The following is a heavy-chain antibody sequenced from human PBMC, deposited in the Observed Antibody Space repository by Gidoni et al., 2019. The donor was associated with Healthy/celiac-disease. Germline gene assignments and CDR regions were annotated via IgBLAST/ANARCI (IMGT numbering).Heavy chain of an antibody. CDR1: GFTFDDYA. V-gene: IGHV3-9*01. Sequence: EVQLVESGGGLVQPGRSLRLSCAASGFTFDDYAMHWVRQAPGKGLEWVSGISWNSGSIGYADSVKGRFTISRDNAKNSLYLQMNSLRAEDTALYYCAKDGGVYWGQGTLVTVSS. J-gene: IGHJ4*02. CDR2: ISWNSGSI. CDR3: AKDGGVY.